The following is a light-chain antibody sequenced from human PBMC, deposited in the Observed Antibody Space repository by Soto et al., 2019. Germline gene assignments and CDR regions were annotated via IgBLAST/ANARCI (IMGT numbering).Light chain of an antibody. CDR3: QQSYSTLSIT. V-gene: IGKV1-39*01. CDR2: AES. Sequence: DIQMTQSPSSLSASVGDRVTITCRASESISRHLNWYQQKPGKAPKLLIYAESSLQNGSPSRFIGRGSGTDFALTISNLQPEDFATYYCQQSYSTLSITCGQETRLEIK. CDR1: ESISRH. J-gene: IGKJ5*01.